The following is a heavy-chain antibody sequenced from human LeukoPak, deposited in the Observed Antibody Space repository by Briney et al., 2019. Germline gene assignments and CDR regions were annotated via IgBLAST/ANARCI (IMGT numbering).Heavy chain of an antibody. CDR1: GYTFTSYD. Sequence: ASVKVSCKASGYTFTSYDINWVRQATGQGLEWMGWMNPNSGNTGYAQKFQGRVTITRNTSISTAYMELSRLRSDDTAVYYCTKLSSGYYYYFDYWGQGTLVTVSS. CDR3: TKLSSGYYYYFDY. CDR2: MNPNSGNT. D-gene: IGHD3-22*01. V-gene: IGHV1-8*03. J-gene: IGHJ4*02.